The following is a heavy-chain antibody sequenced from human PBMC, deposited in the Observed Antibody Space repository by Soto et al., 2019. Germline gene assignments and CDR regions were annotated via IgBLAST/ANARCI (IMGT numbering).Heavy chain of an antibody. D-gene: IGHD1-26*01. V-gene: IGHV3-23*01. J-gene: IGHJ3*02. Sequence: PGESLKISCAASGFNFNSHAMTWVRQAPGKGLEWVSTIRDDISSTYYADSVKGRFTISRDNSKNTLYLQMNSLRAEDTAVYYCARGRVGAMVQDAFDIWGQGTMVTVSS. CDR1: GFNFNSHA. CDR2: IRDDISST. CDR3: ARGRVGAMVQDAFDI.